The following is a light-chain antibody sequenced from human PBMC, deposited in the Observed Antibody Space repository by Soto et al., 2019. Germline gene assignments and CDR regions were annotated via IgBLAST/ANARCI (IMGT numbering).Light chain of an antibody. CDR1: QRISTC. J-gene: IGKJ1*01. CDR3: QHYNNWPT. V-gene: IGKV3D-15*01. Sequence: EIVLTQSPATLSLSPGERATLSCRASQRISTCLSWYQQKPCQAPRLLIYDASYRATGIPATFSGSGSGTEFTLTISRLQSEDFAVYYCQHYNNWPTFGQGTKVDI. CDR2: DAS.